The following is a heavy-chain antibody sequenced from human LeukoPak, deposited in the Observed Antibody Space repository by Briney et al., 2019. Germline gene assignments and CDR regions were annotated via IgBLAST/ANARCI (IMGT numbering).Heavy chain of an antibody. CDR2: IYYSGST. V-gene: IGHV4-39*01. D-gene: IGHD3-3*01. J-gene: IGHJ3*02. Sequence: SETLSLTCTVSGGSISSSSYYWGWIRQPPGKGLEWIGSIYYSGSTYYNPSLKSRVTISVDTSKNQFSLKLSSVTAADTAVYYCARRETYYDFWSAKRQGWAFDIWGQGTMVTVSS. CDR3: ARRETYYDFWSAKRQGWAFDI. CDR1: GGSISSSSYY.